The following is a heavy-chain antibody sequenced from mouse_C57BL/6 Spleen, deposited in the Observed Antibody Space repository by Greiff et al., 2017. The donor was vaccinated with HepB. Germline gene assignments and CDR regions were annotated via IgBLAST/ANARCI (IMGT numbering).Heavy chain of an antibody. D-gene: IGHD1-1*01. CDR3: AKQEELLRYFDV. J-gene: IGHJ1*03. CDR1: GFTFSDYG. Sequence: EVMLVESGGGLVKPGGSLKLSCAASGFTFSDYGMHWVRQAPEKGLEWVAYISSGSSTIYYADTVKGRFTLSRDNAKNTLFLQRTSLRSEDTALYYGAKQEELLRYFDVWGTGTTVTVSS. CDR2: ISSGSSTI. V-gene: IGHV5-17*01.